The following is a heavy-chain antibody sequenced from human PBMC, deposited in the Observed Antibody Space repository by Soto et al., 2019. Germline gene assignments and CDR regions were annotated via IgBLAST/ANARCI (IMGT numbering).Heavy chain of an antibody. Sequence: GASVKVSCKASGGTFSSYAISWVRQAPGQGLEWMGIINPSGGSTSYAQKFQGRVTMTRDTSTSTVYTELSSLRSEDTAVYYCARGEGYCSSTSCYTSPGYYYYGMDVWGQGTTVTVSS. CDR2: INPSGGST. D-gene: IGHD2-2*02. J-gene: IGHJ6*02. CDR1: GGTFSSYA. CDR3: ARGEGYCSSTSCYTSPGYYYYGMDV. V-gene: IGHV1-46*01.